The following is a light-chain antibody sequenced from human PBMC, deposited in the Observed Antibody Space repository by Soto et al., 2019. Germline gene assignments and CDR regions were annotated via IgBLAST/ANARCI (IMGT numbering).Light chain of an antibody. Sequence: EKVMTQSPATLSVSPGERATLSCRASQSVRSNLAWYQQKPGQPPRLLIYDASTRATGIPSRFSGSGSGTEFPLTISSLKSEDFAVYYCQQYDDWPRTFGQGTRVDFK. CDR2: DAS. CDR1: QSVRSN. CDR3: QQYDDWPRT. V-gene: IGKV3-15*01. J-gene: IGKJ1*01.